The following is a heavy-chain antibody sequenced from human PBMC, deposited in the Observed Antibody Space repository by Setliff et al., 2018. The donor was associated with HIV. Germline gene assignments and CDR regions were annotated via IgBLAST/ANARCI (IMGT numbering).Heavy chain of an antibody. CDR1: GYTFTSYS. J-gene: IGHJ4*02. CDR3: VRRATAAEVFDY. V-gene: IGHV1-3*04. CDR2: LRTGTGDT. D-gene: IGHD6-13*01. Sequence: GALVKVSCKASGYTFTSYSMHWVRQAPGQRLEWMGWLRTGTGDTSYSVKFQGRLTITRDTSANTAYMELSNLRSEDTAVYYCVRRATAAEVFDYWGQGTLVTVSS.